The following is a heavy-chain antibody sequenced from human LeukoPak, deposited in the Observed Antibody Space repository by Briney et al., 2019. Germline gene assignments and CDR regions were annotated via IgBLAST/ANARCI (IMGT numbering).Heavy chain of an antibody. CDR3: ARVWSGSYKH. V-gene: IGHV1-69*05. CDR1: GGTFSSYA. J-gene: IGHJ1*01. D-gene: IGHD1-26*01. CDR2: IIPIFGTA. Sequence: SVKVSCKASGGTFSSYAISWVRQAPGQGLEWMGRIIPIFGTANNAQKFQGRVTITTDESTSTAYMELSSLRSEDTAVYYCARVWSGSYKHWGQGTLVTVSS.